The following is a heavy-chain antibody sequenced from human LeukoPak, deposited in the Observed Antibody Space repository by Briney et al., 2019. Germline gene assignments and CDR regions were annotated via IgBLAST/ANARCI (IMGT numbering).Heavy chain of an antibody. CDR1: GFPFSSYW. D-gene: IGHD2-2*01. V-gene: IGHV3-7*03. J-gene: IGHJ3*02. CDR3: ARTSYCSSTSCYEGAFDI. Sequence: PGGSLRLSCAASGFPFSSYWMSWVRQAPGKGLEWVANIRHDGSETYYVDSLRGRFTISRDNAKNLVYLQMSSLRAEDTAVYYCARTSYCSSTSCYEGAFDIWGQGTMVTVSS. CDR2: IRHDGSET.